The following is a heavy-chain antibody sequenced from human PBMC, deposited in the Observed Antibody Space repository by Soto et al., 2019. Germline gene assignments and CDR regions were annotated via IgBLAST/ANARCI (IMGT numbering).Heavy chain of an antibody. J-gene: IGHJ4*02. V-gene: IGHV5-51*01. Sequence: PWESLTIKWTCSGDTFSGYLIGWVRQMPGKGLEWMGIIHCDDSDTEYSPSFEGQVTISADKSINTAYLQWRSLRASDTATYYCVRYGGKTLEYWGQGTLVSVYS. CDR1: GDTFSGYL. CDR2: IHCDDSDT. D-gene: IGHD2-15*01. CDR3: VRYGGKTLEY.